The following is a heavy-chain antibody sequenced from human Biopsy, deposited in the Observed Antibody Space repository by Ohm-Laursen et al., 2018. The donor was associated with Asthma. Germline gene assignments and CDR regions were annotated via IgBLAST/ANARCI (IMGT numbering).Heavy chain of an antibody. CDR3: ARKAGSCISRTCYSLDF. Sequence: GASVKVSCKSLGGTFNTYVIGWVRQAPGQGLEWMGGINSVFGTTTYPQKFQDRVTITADDSTSTVYTELSSLRSEDTAVYYCARKAGSCISRTCYSLDFWGQGTLVTVPS. CDR2: INSVFGTT. J-gene: IGHJ4*02. D-gene: IGHD2-2*01. CDR1: GGTFNTYV. V-gene: IGHV1-69*13.